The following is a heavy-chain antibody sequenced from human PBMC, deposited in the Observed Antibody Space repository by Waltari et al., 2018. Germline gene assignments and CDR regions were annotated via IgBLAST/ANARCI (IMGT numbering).Heavy chain of an antibody. D-gene: IGHD3-3*01. J-gene: IGHJ4*02. CDR2: IYWDDDK. CDR3: AHVPGIFWSGYPTYYFDY. Sequence: QITLKESGPTLVKPTQTLTLPCTFSAFSLRASRVVVAWVRPPPGKALEWLGLIYWDDDKHYSPSLKTRLTITKDTSKNEVVLTMTTMDPVDTATYFCAHVPGIFWSGYPTYYFDYWGQGILVTVPS. CDR1: AFSLRASRVV. V-gene: IGHV2-5*02.